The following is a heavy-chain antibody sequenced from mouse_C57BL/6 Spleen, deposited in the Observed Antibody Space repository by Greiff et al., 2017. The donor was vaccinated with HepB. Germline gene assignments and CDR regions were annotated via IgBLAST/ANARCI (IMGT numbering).Heavy chain of an antibody. V-gene: IGHV1-82*01. CDR1: GYAFSSSW. Sequence: QVQLQQSGPELVKPGASVTLSCKASGYAFSSSWMNWVKQRPGKGLEWIGRIYPGDGDTNYNGKFKGKATLTADKSSSTAYMQRSSLTSEDSAVYCCAREGYYGSSFDYWGQGTTLTVSS. CDR2: IYPGDGDT. D-gene: IGHD1-1*01. CDR3: AREGYYGSSFDY. J-gene: IGHJ2*01.